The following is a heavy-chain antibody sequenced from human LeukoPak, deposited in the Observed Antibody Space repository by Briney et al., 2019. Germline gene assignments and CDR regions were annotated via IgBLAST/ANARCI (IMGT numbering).Heavy chain of an antibody. V-gene: IGHV4-34*01. CDR1: GYLQGLY. CDR2: INHSGST. CDR3: AKEVGGGGEAY. Sequence: PSETLSLLLPSLGGYLQGLYCGLSPQPPGKGLEWLGEINHSGSTNYNPSLKSRVTISVDTPKNQFTLKLSSVTAADTVVYYFAKEVGGGGEAYWGQGTLVTVSS. D-gene: IGHD2-21*01. J-gene: IGHJ4*02.